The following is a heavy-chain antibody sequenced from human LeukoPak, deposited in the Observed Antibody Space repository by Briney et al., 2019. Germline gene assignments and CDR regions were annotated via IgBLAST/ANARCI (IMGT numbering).Heavy chain of an antibody. CDR2: IYYSGST. D-gene: IGHD6-19*01. J-gene: IGHJ2*01. CDR1: GVSISSYY. V-gene: IGHV4-59*08. CDR3: ARLSSGWYLDL. Sequence: NASETLSLTCTVSGVSISSYYWSWVRQPPGKGLEWIGYIYYSGSTNYNPSLKSRVTISVDTSKNQFSLKLSSVTAADTAVYYCARLSSGWYLDLWGRGTLVTVSS.